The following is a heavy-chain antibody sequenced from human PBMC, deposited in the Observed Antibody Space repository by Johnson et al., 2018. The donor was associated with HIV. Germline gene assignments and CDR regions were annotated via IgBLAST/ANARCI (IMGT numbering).Heavy chain of an antibody. J-gene: IGHJ3*02. Sequence: QVQLVESGGGVVQPGRSLRLSCAASEFSFSTYALHWVRQAPGEGLEWVAVISYDGVNKYYADSVKCRFTVSRDNSKNTLYLQMTSLRTEDTAVYYCARGGFDIVGGTIGWSAFDIWGQGTMVTVSS. V-gene: IGHV3-30*04. D-gene: IGHD1-26*01. CDR2: ISYDGVNK. CDR3: ARGGFDIVGGTIGWSAFDI. CDR1: EFSFSTYA.